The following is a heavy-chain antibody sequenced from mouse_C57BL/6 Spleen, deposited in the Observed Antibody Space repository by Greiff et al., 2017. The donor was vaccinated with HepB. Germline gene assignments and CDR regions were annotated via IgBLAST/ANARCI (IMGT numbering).Heavy chain of an antibody. Sequence: VKLVESGPGLVAPSQRLSITCTVSGFSLTSYGVDWVRQSPGKGLEWLGVIWGVGSTNYNSALKSRLSISKDNSKSQVFLKMNSLQTDDTAMYYCASRGYDEGFAYWGQGTLVTVSA. CDR3: ASRGYDEGFAY. V-gene: IGHV2-6*01. CDR2: IWGVGST. CDR1: GFSLTSYG. D-gene: IGHD2-2*01. J-gene: IGHJ3*01.